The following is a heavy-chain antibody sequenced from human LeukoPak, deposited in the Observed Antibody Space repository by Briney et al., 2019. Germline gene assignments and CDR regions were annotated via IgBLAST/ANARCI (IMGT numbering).Heavy chain of an antibody. CDR2: IFPGDSES. CDR1: GYRFTSYW. CDR3: ARQAYSNYVYDY. J-gene: IGHJ4*02. V-gene: IGHV5-51*01. D-gene: IGHD4-11*01. Sequence: GESLQISFKGSGYRFTSYWIGWVRQMPGKGLEWMGIIFPGDSESRYSPSFQGQVTISADKSISTAYLQWSSLKASDTAMYYCARQAYSNYVYDYWGQGTLVTVSP.